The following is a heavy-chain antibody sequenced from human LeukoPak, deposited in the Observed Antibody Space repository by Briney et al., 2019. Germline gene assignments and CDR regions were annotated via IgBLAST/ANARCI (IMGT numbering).Heavy chain of an antibody. CDR2: IYYSGST. D-gene: IGHD4-4*01. V-gene: IGHV4-39*07. Sequence: SETLSLTCTVSGGSISSSSYYWGWIRQPPGKGLEWIGYIYYSGSTYYNPSLKSRVTISVDTSKNQFSLKLSSVTAADTAVYYCARARSSNYLPPYYYYYGMDVWGQGTTVTVSS. J-gene: IGHJ6*02. CDR1: GGSISSSSYY. CDR3: ARARSSNYLPPYYYYYGMDV.